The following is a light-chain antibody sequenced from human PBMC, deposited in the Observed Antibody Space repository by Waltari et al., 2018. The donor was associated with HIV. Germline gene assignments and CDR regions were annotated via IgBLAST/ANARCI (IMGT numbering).Light chain of an antibody. CDR3: SSYAGNLLV. CDR2: EVT. V-gene: IGLV2-23*02. CDR1: SRDIGSYNL. Sequence: QSALTQPAFVSGSPGQSIPISCTGTSRDIGSYNLVPWYQQDAGEATTLIIYEVTKRPSWISSRFSGSKSGITASLTISGLQSEDEADYHCSSYAGNLLVFGGGTKLTVL. J-gene: IGLJ2*01.